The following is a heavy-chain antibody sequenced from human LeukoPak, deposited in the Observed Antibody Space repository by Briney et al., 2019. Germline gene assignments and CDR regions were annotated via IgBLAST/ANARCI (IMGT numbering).Heavy chain of an antibody. CDR2: INPNSGGT. D-gene: IGHD6-6*01. J-gene: IGHJ5*02. V-gene: IGHV1-2*02. Sequence: ASVKVSCKASGYTFTGYYMHWVRQAPGQGLEWMGWINPNSGGTNYAQKFQGRVTMTRDTSISTAYMELSRLRSDDTAVYYCAFEYSSSVNGFDPWGQGTLVTVSS. CDR1: GYTFTGYY. CDR3: AFEYSSSVNGFDP.